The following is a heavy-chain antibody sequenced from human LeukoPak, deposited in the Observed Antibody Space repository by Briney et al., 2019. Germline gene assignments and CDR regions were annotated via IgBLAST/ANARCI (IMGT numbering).Heavy chain of an antibody. CDR2: IYYSGTS. CDR1: GGSISGYY. J-gene: IGHJ4*02. D-gene: IGHD4-17*01. V-gene: IGHV4-59*08. Sequence: SETLSLTCTVSGGSISGYYWGWIRRPPGKGLEWVGYIYYSGTSNYNRSLRSRLTISVDTSKNQFSLKLDSVSAADTAVYYCARWSDDYGDYGFDYWGQGTLVTVSS. CDR3: ARWSDDYGDYGFDY.